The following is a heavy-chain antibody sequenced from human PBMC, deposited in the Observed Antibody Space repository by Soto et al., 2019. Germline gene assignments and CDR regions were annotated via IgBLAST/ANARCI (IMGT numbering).Heavy chain of an antibody. CDR2: ISGSGGST. Sequence: GGSLRLSCAASGFTFSSYAMSWVLQAPWKGLEWVSAISGSGGSTYYADSVKGRFTISRDNSKNTLYLQMNSLRAEDTAVYYCAKEYSSSSGRLVRDWFDPWGQGTLVTVSS. J-gene: IGHJ5*02. CDR3: AKEYSSSSGRLVRDWFDP. V-gene: IGHV3-23*01. CDR1: GFTFSSYA. D-gene: IGHD6-6*01.